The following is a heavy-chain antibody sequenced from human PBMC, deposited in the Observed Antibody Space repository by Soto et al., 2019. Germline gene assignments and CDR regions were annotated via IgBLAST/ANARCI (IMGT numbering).Heavy chain of an antibody. D-gene: IGHD1-26*01. J-gene: IGHJ4*02. CDR1: GGSISSYY. V-gene: IGHV4-59*01. CDR2: IYYSGST. Sequence: SETLSLTCTVSGGSISSYYWSWIRQPPGKGLEWIGYIYYSGSTNYNPSLKSRVTISVDTSKNQFSLKLSSVTAADTAVYYCARARDRELDDSGQGTLVTVSS. CDR3: ARARDRELDD.